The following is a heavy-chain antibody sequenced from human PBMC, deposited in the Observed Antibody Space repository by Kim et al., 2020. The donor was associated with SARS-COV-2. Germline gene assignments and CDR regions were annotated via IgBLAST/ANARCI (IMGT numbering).Heavy chain of an antibody. CDR2: IRDSGGSR. CDR3: AKVTSGSGGWFAYFQY. D-gene: IGHD6-19*01. J-gene: IGHJ1*01. V-gene: IGHV3-23*01. CDR1: GFSFNNYA. Sequence: GGSLRLSCAASGFSFNNYAMSWVRQAPGKGLEWVSGIRDSGGSREYADSVKGRFSISSDHSKNTLSLQMDSLRAEDPAVNYFAKVTSGSGGWFAYFQYWGQGTLVTVSS.